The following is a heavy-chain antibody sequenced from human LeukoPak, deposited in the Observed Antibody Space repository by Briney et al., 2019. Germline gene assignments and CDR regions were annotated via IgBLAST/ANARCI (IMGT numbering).Heavy chain of an antibody. Sequence: XVKVSCKASGGTFSSYAISWVRQAPGQGLEWMGGIIPIFGTANYAQKFQGRVTITADESTSTAYMELSSLRSEDTAVFYCAKGPYSGNYLFEYWGQGTLVTVSS. CDR3: AKGPYSGNYLFEY. CDR2: IIPIFGTA. D-gene: IGHD1-26*01. V-gene: IGHV1-69*13. J-gene: IGHJ4*02. CDR1: GGTFSSYA.